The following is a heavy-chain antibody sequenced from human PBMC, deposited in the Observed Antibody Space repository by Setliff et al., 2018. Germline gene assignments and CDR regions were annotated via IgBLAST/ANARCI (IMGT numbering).Heavy chain of an antibody. CDR1: GYSFTNYY. CDR3: AREWALDY. J-gene: IGHJ4*02. CDR2: INPSGGST. Sequence: ASVKVSCKASGYSFTNYYIHWVRQAPGQGLEWVGIINPSGGSTSYAQKFQGRVTMTRDTSTSTVYMELSSLRSEDTAVYYCAREWALDYWGQGTLVTVSS. V-gene: IGHV1-46*01.